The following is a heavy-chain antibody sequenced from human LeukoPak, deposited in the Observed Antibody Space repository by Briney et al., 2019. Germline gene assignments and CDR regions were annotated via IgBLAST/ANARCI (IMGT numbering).Heavy chain of an antibody. Sequence: GESLKISCQGSGYSFTSYWIAWVRQMPGKGLEWMGIIYPGGSDTRYSPSFQGQVTISADKSISTAYLQWSSLKASDTAMYYCARREGAMSFDYWGQGTLVTVSS. J-gene: IGHJ4*02. D-gene: IGHD1-26*01. CDR1: GYSFTSYW. CDR3: ARREGAMSFDY. V-gene: IGHV5-51*01. CDR2: IYPGGSDT.